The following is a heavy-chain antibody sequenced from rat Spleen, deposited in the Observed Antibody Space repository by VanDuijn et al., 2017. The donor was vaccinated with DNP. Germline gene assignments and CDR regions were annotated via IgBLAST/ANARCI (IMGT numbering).Heavy chain of an antibody. V-gene: IGHV5-31*01. CDR3: TTDFERGY. J-gene: IGHJ2*01. CDR2: ISSSGGNT. Sequence: EVQLVGSGGDLVQPGRSLKLSCVASGFTFNNYWMTWIRQVPGKGLDWVASISSSGGNTYYPDSVKGRFTISRDNAKSILYLQMDSLRSEDTATFYCTTDFERGYWGQGVMVTVSS. D-gene: IGHD1-11*01. CDR1: GFTFNNYW.